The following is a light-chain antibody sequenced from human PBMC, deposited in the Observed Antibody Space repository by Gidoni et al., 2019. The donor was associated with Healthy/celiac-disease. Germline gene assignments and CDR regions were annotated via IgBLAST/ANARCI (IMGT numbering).Light chain of an antibody. CDR2: GAS. V-gene: IGKV3-15*01. CDR3: QQYNNWPPWT. Sequence: EIVMTQSPATLSVSPGEGATLYCRASQSVSSNLAWYQQKPGPAPRLLIYGASTRATGIPARFSGSGSGTEFTLTLSSLQSEDFAVYYCQQYNNWPPWTFGQGTKVEIK. J-gene: IGKJ1*01. CDR1: QSVSSN.